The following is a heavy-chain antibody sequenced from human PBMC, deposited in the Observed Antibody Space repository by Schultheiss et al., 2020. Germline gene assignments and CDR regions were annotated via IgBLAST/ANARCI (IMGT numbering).Heavy chain of an antibody. J-gene: IGHJ6*02. CDR1: GFTVSSNY. Sequence: GESLKISCAASGFTVSSNYMSWVRQAPGKGLEWVANIKQDEIEKYYVDSVRGRFTISRDNAKNSLYLQMNSLRAEDTALYYCAKNLNFYFYYGMDVWGQGTTGTVSS. CDR3: AKNLNFYFYYGMDV. V-gene: IGHV3-7*01. CDR2: IKQDEIEK.